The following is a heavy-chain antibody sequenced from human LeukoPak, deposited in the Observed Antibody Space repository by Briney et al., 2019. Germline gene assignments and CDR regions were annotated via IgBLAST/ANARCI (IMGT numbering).Heavy chain of an antibody. V-gene: IGHV3-21*01. CDR2: ISSSSSYI. CDR3: ARTARYSSGWHAYYYYMDV. CDR1: GFTFSSYS. Sequence: GGSLRLSCAASGFTFSSYSMNWVRQAPGKGLEWVSSISSSSSYIYYADSVKGRFTISRDNAKNSLYLQMNSLRAEDTAVYYCARTARYSSGWHAYYYYMDVWGKGTTVTVSS. J-gene: IGHJ6*03. D-gene: IGHD6-19*01.